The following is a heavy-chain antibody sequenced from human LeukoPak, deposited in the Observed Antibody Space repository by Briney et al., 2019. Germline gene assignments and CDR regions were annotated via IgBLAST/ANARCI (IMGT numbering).Heavy chain of an antibody. Sequence: GGSLRLSCAASGFTVSSNYMSWVRQAPGKGLEWVSVIYSGGSTYYVDSVKGRFTISRDNSKNTLYLQMNSLRAEDTAVYYCARNLLTVTTDYYGMDVWGQGTTVTVS. J-gene: IGHJ6*02. CDR1: GFTVSSNY. D-gene: IGHD4-17*01. V-gene: IGHV3-53*01. CDR3: ARNLLTVTTDYYGMDV. CDR2: IYSGGST.